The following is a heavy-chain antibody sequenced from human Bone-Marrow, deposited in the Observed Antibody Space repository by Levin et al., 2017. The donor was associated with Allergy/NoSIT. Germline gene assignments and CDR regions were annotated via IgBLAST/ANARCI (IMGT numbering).Heavy chain of an antibody. Sequence: GGSLRLSCAASGFTFRDYGMHWVRQAPGKGLEWVAVIWNDGSKIYYTDSVKGRFTISKDPSMTTLFLQMNSLRVEDTAVYYCARSNWGSGDGANDGSDIWGQGTMVTVSS. D-gene: IGHD7-27*01. CDR2: IWNDGSKI. J-gene: IGHJ3*02. V-gene: IGHV3-30*12. CDR1: GFTFRDYG. CDR3: ARSNWGSGDGANDGSDI.